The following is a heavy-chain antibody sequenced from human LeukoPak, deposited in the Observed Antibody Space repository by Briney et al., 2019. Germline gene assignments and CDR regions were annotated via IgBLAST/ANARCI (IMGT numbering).Heavy chain of an antibody. CDR2: IYHSGST. Sequence: PSETLSLTCAVSGGSISSSNWWSWVRQPPGKGLEWIGEIYHSGSTNYNPSLKSRVTISVDKSKNQFSLKLSSVTAADTAVYYCARARFLNAAPYYYGMDVWGQGTTVTVSS. CDR1: GGSISSSNW. CDR3: ARARFLNAAPYYYGMDV. V-gene: IGHV4-4*02. J-gene: IGHJ6*02. D-gene: IGHD2/OR15-2a*01.